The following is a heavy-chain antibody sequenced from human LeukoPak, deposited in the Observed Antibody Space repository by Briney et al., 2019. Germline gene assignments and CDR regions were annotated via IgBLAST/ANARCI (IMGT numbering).Heavy chain of an antibody. CDR2: IWNDGSNK. CDR1: GFTFRSYG. Sequence: GGSLRLSCAASGFTFRSYGMHWVRQAPGKGLEWVAVIWNDGSNKYYADSVKGRFTVSRDNSKNTLYLQMNSLRAEDTAVYYCATAVASSSGWYADYWGQGTLVTVSS. V-gene: IGHV3-33*01. CDR3: ATAVASSSGWYADY. J-gene: IGHJ4*02. D-gene: IGHD6-19*01.